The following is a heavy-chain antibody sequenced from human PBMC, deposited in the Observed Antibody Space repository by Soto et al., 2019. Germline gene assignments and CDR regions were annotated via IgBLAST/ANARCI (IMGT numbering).Heavy chain of an antibody. CDR2: IIPVYGTA. V-gene: IGHV1-69*01. D-gene: IGHD5-12*01. Sequence: QVHVVQSGAEVKKPGSSVKLSCKTFGGTFSSFSITWVRQAPGQGLEWMGGIIPVYGTANYAQKFQDRVTITADESTRTAYLELSSLRSEDTAIYYCARDFIEMATRGFRVYWGRGSLVTVSS. CDR3: ARDFIEMATRGFRVY. CDR1: GGTFSSFS. J-gene: IGHJ4*02.